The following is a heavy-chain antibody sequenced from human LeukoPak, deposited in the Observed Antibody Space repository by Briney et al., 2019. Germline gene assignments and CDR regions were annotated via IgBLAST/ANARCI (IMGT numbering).Heavy chain of an antibody. CDR2: INHSGST. CDR1: GGSISTAHSY. CDR3: ARGSWAAAAHFDY. Sequence: SETLSLTCTVSGGSISTAHSYWGWIRQPPGKGLEWIGEINHSGSTNYNPSLKSRVTISVDTSKNQFSLKLSSVTAADTAVYYCARGSWAAAAHFDYWGQGTLVTVSS. D-gene: IGHD6-13*01. J-gene: IGHJ4*02. V-gene: IGHV4-39*07.